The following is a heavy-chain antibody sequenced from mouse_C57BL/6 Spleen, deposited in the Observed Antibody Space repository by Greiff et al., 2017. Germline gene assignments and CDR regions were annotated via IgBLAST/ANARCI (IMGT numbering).Heavy chain of an antibody. Sequence: VHLVESGAELMKPGASVKLSCKATGYTFTGYWIEWVKQRPGHGLEWIGEILPGSGSTNYNAKFKGKATFTAETSSNKAYMQLSSLTTEDSAIYYCARAYYYGSSYFDYWGQGTTLTVSS. V-gene: IGHV1-9*01. CDR1: GYTFTGYW. D-gene: IGHD1-1*01. CDR3: ARAYYYGSSYFDY. J-gene: IGHJ2*01. CDR2: ILPGSGST.